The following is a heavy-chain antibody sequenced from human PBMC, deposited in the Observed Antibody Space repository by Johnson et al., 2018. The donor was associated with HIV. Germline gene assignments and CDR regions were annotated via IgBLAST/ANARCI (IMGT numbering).Heavy chain of an antibody. CDR1: GFTFDDYA. Sequence: VQLVESGGGLVQPGGSLRLSCAASGFTFDDYAMHWVRQAPGKGLEWVSGIRWNSGRIGYADSVKGRFTISRDNAKNSLDLQMNSLRAEDTTVYFCAIMSAPEDADAFDFWGQGTMVTVSS. CDR2: IRWNSGRI. V-gene: IGHV3-9*01. CDR3: AIMSAPEDADAFDF. J-gene: IGHJ3*01. D-gene: IGHD1-14*01.